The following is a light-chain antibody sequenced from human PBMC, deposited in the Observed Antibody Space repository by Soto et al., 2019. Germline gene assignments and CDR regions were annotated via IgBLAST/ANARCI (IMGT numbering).Light chain of an antibody. CDR3: QQYNSYSPERT. V-gene: IGKV1-5*03. CDR2: KAS. CDR1: QSISSW. Sequence: DIQMTQSRSTLSASVGDRVTITCRTSQSISSWLAWYQQKPGKAPKLLIYKASSLESGVPSRFSGSGSGTEFTLTISSLQPDDFATYYCQQYNSYSPERTFGQGTKPDIK. J-gene: IGKJ1*01.